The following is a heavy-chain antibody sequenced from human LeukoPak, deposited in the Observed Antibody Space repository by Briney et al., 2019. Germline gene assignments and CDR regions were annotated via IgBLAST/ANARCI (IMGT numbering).Heavy chain of an antibody. D-gene: IGHD3-9*01. CDR3: ARHSLERAYYDILTGYRIDY. CDR2: IYYSGST. CDR1: GGSISSSSYY. Sequence: SETLSLTCTVSGGSISSSSYYWGWIRQPPGKGLEWIGSIYYSGSTYYNPSLKSRVTISVDTPKNQFSLKLSSVTAADTAVYYCARHSLERAYYDILTGYRIDYWGQGTLVTVSS. J-gene: IGHJ4*02. V-gene: IGHV4-39*01.